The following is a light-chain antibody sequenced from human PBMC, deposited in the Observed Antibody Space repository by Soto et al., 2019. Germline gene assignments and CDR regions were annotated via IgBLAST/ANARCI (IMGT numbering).Light chain of an antibody. CDR3: QKLNSYPLT. J-gene: IGKJ4*01. CDR2: DAS. CDR1: LGISSY. Sequence: SLGDRVTLTCRSSLGISSYLAWSQQNPGKAPNVLTNDASTLQSGVQSRFSGGGSGTDLTLTITSLQPEDFETYYCQKLNSYPLTFGGGTKVDI. V-gene: IGKV1-9*01.